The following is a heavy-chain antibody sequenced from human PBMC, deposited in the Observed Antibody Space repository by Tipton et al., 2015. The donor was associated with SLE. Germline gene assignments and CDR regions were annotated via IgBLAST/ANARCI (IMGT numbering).Heavy chain of an antibody. CDR3: SRSALSGSYFWFDP. D-gene: IGHD1-26*01. V-gene: IGHV4-59*01. CDR1: GGSISSYD. J-gene: IGHJ5*02. CDR2: VYYSGNI. Sequence: TLSLTCTVSGGSISSYDWSWIRHPPGKRLEWIGYVYYSGNINYNPSFKSRVTISVDTSQNQFSLKLNSVTAADTAVYYCSRSALSGSYFWFDPWGQGSLVTVSS.